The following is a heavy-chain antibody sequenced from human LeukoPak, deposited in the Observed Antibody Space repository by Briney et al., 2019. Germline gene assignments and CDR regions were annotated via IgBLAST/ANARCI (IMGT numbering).Heavy chain of an antibody. CDR3: AIYYYDSSGYYYPDY. CDR1: GFTSSSYA. Sequence: GGSLRLSCAASGFTSSSYALSWVRQAPGKGLVWVSAISGSGGSTYYADSVKGRFTISRDNSKNTLFLQMNSLRAEDTAVYYCAIYYYDSSGYYYPDYWGQGTLVTVSS. D-gene: IGHD3-22*01. V-gene: IGHV3-23*01. J-gene: IGHJ4*02. CDR2: ISGSGGST.